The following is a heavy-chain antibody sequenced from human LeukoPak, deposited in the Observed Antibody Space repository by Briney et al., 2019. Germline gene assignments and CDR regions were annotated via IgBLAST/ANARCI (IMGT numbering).Heavy chain of an antibody. Sequence: AGSLRLSCAASGFPFSSHWMHWVRQVPGKGLLWVSRLSPDGRTTAYADSVKGRFTTSRDNAKYTLYLQMSSLRAEDTAVYYCVRGTSGYNYGYLDSWGQETRVTVSS. CDR2: LSPDGRTT. V-gene: IGHV3-74*01. J-gene: IGHJ4*02. D-gene: IGHD5-24*01. CDR1: GFPFSSHW. CDR3: VRGTSGYNYGYLDS.